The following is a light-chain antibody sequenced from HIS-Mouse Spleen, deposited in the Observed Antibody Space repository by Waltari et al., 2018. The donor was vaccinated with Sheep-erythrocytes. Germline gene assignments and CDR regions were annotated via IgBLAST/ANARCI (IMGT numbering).Light chain of an antibody. Sequence: SYELTQPPSVSVSPGQTASITCSGDKLGDKYACWYQQKPGHSPVLVIYQDSKRPSGIPGRFSGSNSANPATLTISGTQAMDEADYYCQAWDSSTVVFGGGTKLTVL. J-gene: IGLJ2*01. CDR2: QDS. V-gene: IGLV3-1*01. CDR3: QAWDSSTVV. CDR1: KLGDKY.